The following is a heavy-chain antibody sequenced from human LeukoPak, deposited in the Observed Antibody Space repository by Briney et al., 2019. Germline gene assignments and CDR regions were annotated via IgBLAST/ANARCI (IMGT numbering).Heavy chain of an antibody. D-gene: IGHD3-22*01. CDR3: ARAPDEYYYDSSGPLDY. CDR1: GGSISSYY. J-gene: IGHJ4*02. CDR2: IYYSGST. V-gene: IGHV4-59*08. Sequence: SETLSPTCTVSGGSISSYYWSWIRQPPGKGLEWIGYIYYSGSTNYNPSLKSRVTISVDTSKNQFSLKLSSVTAADTAVYYCARAPDEYYYDSSGPLDYWGQGTLVTVSS.